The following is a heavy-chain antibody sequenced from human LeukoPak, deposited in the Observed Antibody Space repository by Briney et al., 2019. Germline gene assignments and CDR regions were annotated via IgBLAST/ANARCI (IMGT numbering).Heavy chain of an antibody. V-gene: IGHV3-7*01. Sequence: GGSLRLSCAASGFTFSSYWMSWVRQAPGKGLEWVANIKQDGSEKYYVDSVKGRFTISRDNAKNSLYLQMNSLRAEDTAVYYCARDGLIAVAGTYWYFDLWGRGTLVTVSS. D-gene: IGHD6-19*01. CDR1: GFTFSSYW. CDR2: IKQDGSEK. CDR3: ARDGLIAVAGTYWYFDL. J-gene: IGHJ2*01.